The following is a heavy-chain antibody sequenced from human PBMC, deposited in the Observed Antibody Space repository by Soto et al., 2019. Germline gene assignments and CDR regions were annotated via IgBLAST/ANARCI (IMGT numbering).Heavy chain of an antibody. Sequence: PGGSLRLSCAASGFTFSSYAMSWVRQAPGKGLEWVSTISDSGVETHYADSVRGRFTISRDNSKNTLYLQMTSLRAGGTAVYYCVQDRIILPAVHLNCGQGPQVTVS. CDR1: GFTFSSYA. V-gene: IGHV3-23*01. D-gene: IGHD6-19*01. CDR3: VQDRIILPAVHLN. J-gene: IGHJ4*02. CDR2: ISDSGVET.